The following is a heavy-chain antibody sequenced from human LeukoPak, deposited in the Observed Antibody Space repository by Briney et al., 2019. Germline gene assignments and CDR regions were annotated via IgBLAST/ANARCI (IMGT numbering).Heavy chain of an antibody. D-gene: IGHD1-26*01. CDR2: IYYSGST. CDR1: GGSISSSSYY. J-gene: IGHJ4*02. CDR3: ARAISGSHFDS. Sequence: SETLSLTCTVSGGSISSSSYYWGWIRQPPGKGLEWIGSIYYSGSTYYNPSLKSRVTISVDTSKNQFSLKLSSVTAADTAMYYCARAISGSHFDSWGQGTLVTVCS. V-gene: IGHV4-39*07.